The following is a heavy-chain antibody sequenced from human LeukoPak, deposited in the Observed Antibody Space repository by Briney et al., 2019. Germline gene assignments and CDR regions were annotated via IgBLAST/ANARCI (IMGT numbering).Heavy chain of an antibody. J-gene: IGHJ3*02. CDR3: ARSDIGDDAFDI. Sequence: PGGSLRLSCAASGFTFTSYWMSWVRQAPGKGLEWVANIKEDGSEKYYVDSVKGRFTISRDNAKNSVSLQMNSLRAEDTAVYYCARSDIGDDAFDIWGQGTMVTVSS. CDR1: GFTFTSYW. V-gene: IGHV3-7*01. D-gene: IGHD5-12*01. CDR2: IKEDGSEK.